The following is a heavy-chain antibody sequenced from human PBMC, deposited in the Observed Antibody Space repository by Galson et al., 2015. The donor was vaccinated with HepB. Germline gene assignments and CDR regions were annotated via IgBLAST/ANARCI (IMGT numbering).Heavy chain of an antibody. CDR3: ATLLETYSSGWPLNY. CDR2: IYYSGST. D-gene: IGHD6-19*01. V-gene: IGHV4-39*01. J-gene: IGHJ4*02. CDR1: GGSISSSSYY. Sequence: ETLSLTCTVSGGSISSSSYYWGWIRQPPGKGLEWIGSIYYSGSTYYNPSLKSRVTISVDTSKNQFSLKLSSVTAADTAVYYCATLLETYSSGWPLNYWGQGTLVTVSS.